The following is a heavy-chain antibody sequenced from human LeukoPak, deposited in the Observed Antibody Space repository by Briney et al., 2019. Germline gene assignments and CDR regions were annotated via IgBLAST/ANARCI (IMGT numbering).Heavy chain of an antibody. CDR2: IDPSDSYT. V-gene: IGHV5-10-1*01. CDR1: GYSFTSYW. CDR3: AGAGIAVAGNAEYFEH. J-gene: IGHJ1*01. Sequence: GESLKISCKGSGYSFTSYWISWVRQMPGKGLEWMGRIDPSDSYTNYSPSFQGHVTISADKSISTAYLQWSSLKASDTAMYYCAGAGIAVAGNAEYFEHWGQGTLVTVSS. D-gene: IGHD6-19*01.